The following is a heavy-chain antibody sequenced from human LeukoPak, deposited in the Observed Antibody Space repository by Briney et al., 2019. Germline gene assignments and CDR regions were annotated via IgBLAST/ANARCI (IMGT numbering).Heavy chain of an antibody. D-gene: IGHD3-9*01. CDR1: GYTFTSYG. CDR2: ISAYNGNT. CDR3: ARDVLRYFDWLGPFDY. J-gene: IGHJ4*02. Sequence: GASVKVSCKASGYTFTSYGISWVRQAPGQGLEWMGWISAYNGNTNYAQKLQGRVTMTTDTSTSTAYMELRSLRSDDTAVYYCARDVLRYFDWLGPFDYWGQGTLVTVSS. V-gene: IGHV1-18*01.